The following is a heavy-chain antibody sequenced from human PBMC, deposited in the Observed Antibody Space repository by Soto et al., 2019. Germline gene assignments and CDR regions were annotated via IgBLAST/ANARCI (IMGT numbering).Heavy chain of an antibody. CDR2: ISGSGGST. CDR1: GFTFSSYA. J-gene: IGHJ3*02. CDR3: TKSEGSGYYYDAYDI. Sequence: GGSLRLSCVASGFTFSSYAMSWVRQAPGKGLKWVSVISGSGGSTFYADSVKGRFTISRDNSKNTLYLQMNSLRAEDTAVYYCTKSEGSGYYYDAYDIWGQGTMVTVSS. V-gene: IGHV3-23*01. D-gene: IGHD3-22*01.